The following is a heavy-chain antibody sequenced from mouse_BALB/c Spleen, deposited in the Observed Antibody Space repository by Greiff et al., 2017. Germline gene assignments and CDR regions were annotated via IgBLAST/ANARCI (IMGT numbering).Heavy chain of an antibody. J-gene: IGHJ2*01. Sequence: QVQLQQSGAELARPGASVKLSCKASGYTFTDNYINWVKQRTGQGLEWIGEIYPGSGNTYYNEKFKGKATLTADKSSSTAYMQLSSLTSEDSAVYFCARGYGNPDYWGQGTTLTVSS. CDR2: IYPGSGNT. CDR1: GYTFTDNY. CDR3: ARGYGNPDY. V-gene: IGHV1-77*01. D-gene: IGHD2-10*02.